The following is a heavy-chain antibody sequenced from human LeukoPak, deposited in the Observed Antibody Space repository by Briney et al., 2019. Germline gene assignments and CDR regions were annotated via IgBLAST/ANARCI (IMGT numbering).Heavy chain of an antibody. Sequence: ASVKVSCKASGYTFTSYGISWVRQAPGLGLEWMGWISAYNGNTNYAQKLQGRVTMTTDTSTSTAYMELRSLRSDDTAVYYCARDEGVYYYDSSGYPEGYWGQGTLVTVSS. V-gene: IGHV1-18*01. CDR1: GYTFTSYG. CDR2: ISAYNGNT. CDR3: ARDEGVYYYDSSGYPEGY. J-gene: IGHJ4*02. D-gene: IGHD3-22*01.